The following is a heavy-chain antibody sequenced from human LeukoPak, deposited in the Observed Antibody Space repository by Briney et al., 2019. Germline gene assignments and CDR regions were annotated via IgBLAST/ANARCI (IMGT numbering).Heavy chain of an antibody. CDR2: ISSSGRTI. CDR3: ARVYYSNDDY. J-gene: IGHJ4*02. D-gene: IGHD4-11*01. V-gene: IGHV3-48*03. CDR1: GFIFGRYG. Sequence: GGSLRLSRAASGFIFGRYGMHWVRQAPGKGLEWVSHISSSGRTIYYADSVKGRFTISRDNAKNSLYLQMNSLRAEDTAVYYCARVYYSNDDYWGQGTLVTVSS.